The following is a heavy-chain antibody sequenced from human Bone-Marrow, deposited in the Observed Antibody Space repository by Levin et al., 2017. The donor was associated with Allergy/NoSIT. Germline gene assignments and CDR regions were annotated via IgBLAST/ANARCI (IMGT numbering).Heavy chain of an antibody. CDR1: GVTFRNNG. D-gene: IGHD4-23*01. V-gene: IGHV3-30*18. Sequence: GGSLRLSCVSTGVTFRNNGMHWVRQAPGKGLEWVAVISYDGTNKYYADFVKGRFTISRDNSKSTLFLEINDLIVEDTAVYYCAEDEGNLVHGRTRPFQYYAMDIWGQGTTVTVSS. CDR3: AEDEGNLVHGRTRPFQYYAMDI. CDR2: ISYDGTNK. J-gene: IGHJ6*02.